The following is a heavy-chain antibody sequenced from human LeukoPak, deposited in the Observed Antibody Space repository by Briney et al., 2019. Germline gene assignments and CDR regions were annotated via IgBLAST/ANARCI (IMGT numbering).Heavy chain of an antibody. D-gene: IGHD5-24*01. Sequence: PGGSMRLSCAASGFTFSSYSMNWVRQAPGKGLEWVSSISNSGSYIYYADSVKGRFTISRDNAKNSLYLQMNSLRAEDTAVYYCARWRDGYNSHFDYWGQGTLVTVSS. V-gene: IGHV3-21*01. CDR3: ARWRDGYNSHFDY. CDR2: ISNSGSYI. CDR1: GFTFSSYS. J-gene: IGHJ4*02.